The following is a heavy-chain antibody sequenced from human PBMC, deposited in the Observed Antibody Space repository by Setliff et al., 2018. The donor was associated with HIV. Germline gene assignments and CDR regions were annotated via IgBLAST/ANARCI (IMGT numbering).Heavy chain of an antibody. CDR2: ISPGDSDT. V-gene: IGHV5-51*01. CDR1: GYSFTSYW. J-gene: IGHJ3*02. D-gene: IGHD3-22*01. CDR3: ARAGNYYHSRGYSDDAFET. Sequence: PGESLKISCEASGYSFTSYWIGWVRQMPGKGLEWVGIISPGDSDTRYSTAFQGQVTISADKSISTAYLQWTSLKTSDTAIYYCARAGNYYHSRGYSDDAFETWGQGTMVTVSS.